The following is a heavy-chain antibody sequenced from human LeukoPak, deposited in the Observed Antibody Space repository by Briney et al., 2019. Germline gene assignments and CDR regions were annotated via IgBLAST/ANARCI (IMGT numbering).Heavy chain of an antibody. CDR1: GFAFSSYN. J-gene: IGHJ3*02. CDR2: IGSSGSPT. CDR3: ARDVLAAGATGTFDI. D-gene: IGHD1-14*01. V-gene: IGHV3-21*05. Sequence: GGSLRLSCAASGFAFSSYNMNWVRQAPGKGLEWISYIGSSGSPTHYADSVKGRFTISRDNAKNSLYLQMNSLRAEDTAVYYCARDVLAAGATGTFDIWGQGTMVTVSS.